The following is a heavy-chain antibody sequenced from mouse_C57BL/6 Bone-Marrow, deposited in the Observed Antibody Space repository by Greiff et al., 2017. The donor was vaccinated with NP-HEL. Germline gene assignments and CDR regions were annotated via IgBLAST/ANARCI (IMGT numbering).Heavy chain of an antibody. V-gene: IGHV5-15*01. CDR3: ARQDDGYYYFDY. CDR2: ISNLAYSI. J-gene: IGHJ2*01. CDR1: GFTFSDYG. D-gene: IGHD2-3*01. Sequence: EVKLQESGGGLVQPGGSLKLSCAASGFTFSDYGMAWVRQAPRKGPEWVAFISNLAYSIYYADTVTGRFTISSENAKNTLYLEMSILRSEDTAMYYCARQDDGYYYFDYWGQGTTLTVSS.